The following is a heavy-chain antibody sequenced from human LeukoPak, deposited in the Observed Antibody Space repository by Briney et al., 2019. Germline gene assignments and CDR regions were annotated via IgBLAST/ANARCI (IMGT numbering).Heavy chain of an antibody. V-gene: IGHV1-24*01. J-gene: IGHJ4*02. D-gene: IGHD6-19*01. CDR1: GYTFTSYD. Sequence: ASVKVSCKASGYTFTSYDINWVRQATGQGLEWMGGFDPEDGETIYAQKFQGRVTMTEDTSTDTAYMELSSLRSEDTAVYYCATDLGSSGWHVYWGQGTLVTVSS. CDR3: ATDLGSSGWHVY. CDR2: FDPEDGET.